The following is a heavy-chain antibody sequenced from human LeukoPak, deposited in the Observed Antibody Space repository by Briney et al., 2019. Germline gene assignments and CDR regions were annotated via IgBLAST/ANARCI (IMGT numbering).Heavy chain of an antibody. CDR3: ARSYGLGGNYFDY. D-gene: IGHD3-16*01. CDR1: GYTFTDYY. J-gene: IGHJ4*02. V-gene: IGHV1-2*02. CDR2: INPNSGGT. Sequence: ASVKVSCKASGYTFTDYYMHWVRQAPGQGLEWMGWINPNSGGTNYAQKFQGRVTMTRDTSISTAYMELSRLRSGDTAVYYCARSYGLGGNYFDYWGQGTLVTVSS.